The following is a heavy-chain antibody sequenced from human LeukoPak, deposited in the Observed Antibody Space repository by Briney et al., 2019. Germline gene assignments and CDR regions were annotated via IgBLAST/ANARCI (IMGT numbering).Heavy chain of an antibody. CDR2: ISAYNGNT. CDR1: GYTFTSYG. CDR3: AREAEQLVPYYFDY. Sequence: ASVKVSCKASGYTFTSYGISWVRQAPGQELEWMGWISAYNGNTNYAQKLQGRVTMTTDTSTSTAYMELRSLRSDDTAVYYCAREAEQLVPYYFDYWGQGTLVTVSS. J-gene: IGHJ4*02. V-gene: IGHV1-18*01. D-gene: IGHD6-13*01.